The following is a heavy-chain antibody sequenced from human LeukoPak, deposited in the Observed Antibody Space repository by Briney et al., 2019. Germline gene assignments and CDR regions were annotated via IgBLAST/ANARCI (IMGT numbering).Heavy chain of an antibody. CDR3: AGPLTTVVTPPLY. D-gene: IGHD4-23*01. Sequence: SETLSLTCAVYGGSFSGYYWSWIRQPPGKGLEWIGEINHSGSTNYNPSLKSRVTISVDKSKNQFSLKLSSVTAADTAVYYCAGPLTTVVTPPLYWGQGTLVTVSS. V-gene: IGHV4-34*01. CDR1: GGSFSGYY. CDR2: INHSGST. J-gene: IGHJ4*02.